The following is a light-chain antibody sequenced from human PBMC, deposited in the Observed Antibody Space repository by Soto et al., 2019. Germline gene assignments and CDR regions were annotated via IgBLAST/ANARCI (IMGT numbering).Light chain of an antibody. J-gene: IGKJ5*01. CDR1: QSITNNY. Sequence: ETVVTQSPGTLPLSPGQRATLSCRASQSITNNYLAWSQQKPGQAPMLLIYVVSSRFTDIPDRFSGSRSGTDFTLAISRLEPEDFAVSYCQHYRSSPITFGQGTRLEIK. CDR3: QHYRSSPIT. V-gene: IGKV3-20*01. CDR2: VVS.